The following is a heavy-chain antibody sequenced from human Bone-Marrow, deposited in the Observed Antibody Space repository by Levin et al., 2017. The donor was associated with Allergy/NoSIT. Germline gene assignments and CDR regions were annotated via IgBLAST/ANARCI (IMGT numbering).Heavy chain of an antibody. J-gene: IGHJ4*02. V-gene: IGHV4-59*08. CDR1: GGSISNYY. D-gene: IGHD3-10*01. CDR3: TRLTLRYGFDN. Sequence: SETLSLTCTVPGGSISNYYWGWVRQPPDKGLELIGYIYHSGITNYNPSLKSRVTISLDASENQFSLKLSSVTAADTAVYYCTRLTLRYGFDNWGQGTLVTVSS. CDR2: IYHSGIT.